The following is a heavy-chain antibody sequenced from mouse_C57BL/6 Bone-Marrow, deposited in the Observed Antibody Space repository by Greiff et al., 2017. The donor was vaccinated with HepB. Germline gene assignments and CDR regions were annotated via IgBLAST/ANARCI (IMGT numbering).Heavy chain of an antibody. CDR1: GFSLTSYG. D-gene: IGHD2-5*01. Sequence: VKLMESGPGLVQPSQSLSITCTVSGFSLTSYGVHWVRQSPGKGLEWLGVIWSGGSTDYNAAFISRLSISKDNSKSQVFFKMNSLQADDTAISNSNSYAMDYWGQGTSVTVSS. J-gene: IGHJ4*01. CDR3: NSYAMDY. V-gene: IGHV2-2*01. CDR2: IWSGGST.